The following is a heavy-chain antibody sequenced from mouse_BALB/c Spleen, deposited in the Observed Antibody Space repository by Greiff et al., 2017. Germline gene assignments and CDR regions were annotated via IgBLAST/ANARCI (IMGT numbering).Heavy chain of an antibody. V-gene: IGHV14-1*02. Sequence: DVKLVESGAELVRPGALVKLSCKASGFNIKDYYMHWVKQRPEQGLEWIGWIDPENGNTIYDPKFQGKASITADTSSNTAYLQLSSLTSEDTAVYYCARIVGGLRRNYAMDYWGQGTSVTVSS. J-gene: IGHJ4*01. CDR3: ARIVGGLRRNYAMDY. CDR2: IDPENGNT. CDR1: GFNIKDYY. D-gene: IGHD2-2*01.